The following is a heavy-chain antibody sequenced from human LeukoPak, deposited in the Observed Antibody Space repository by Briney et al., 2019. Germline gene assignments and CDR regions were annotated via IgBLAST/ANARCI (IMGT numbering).Heavy chain of an antibody. Sequence: GGSLRLSYAASGFTFSSYSMIDVRAAPGKGLEWVSSISSSSSYIYYADSVKGRFTISRDNAKISLYLQMNSLRAEDTAVYYCARVVPPYGSGSRYYYMDVWGKGTTVTVSS. J-gene: IGHJ6*03. D-gene: IGHD3-10*01. CDR1: GFTFSSYS. CDR2: ISSSSSYI. CDR3: ARVVPPYGSGSRYYYMDV. V-gene: IGHV3-21*01.